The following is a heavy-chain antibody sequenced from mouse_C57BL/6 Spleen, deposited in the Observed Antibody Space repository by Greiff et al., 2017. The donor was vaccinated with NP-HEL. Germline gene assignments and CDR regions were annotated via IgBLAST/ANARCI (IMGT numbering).Heavy chain of an antibody. Sequence: VQLQQSGAELVRPGASVTLSCKASGYTFTDYEMHWVKQTPVHGLEWIGAIDPETGGTAYNQKFKGKAILTADKSSSTAYMELRSLTSEDSAVYYCKRERLLHGMDDWGKGTSVTVSS. CDR1: GYTFTDYE. D-gene: IGHD2-3*01. CDR2: IDPETGGT. J-gene: IGHJ4*01. CDR3: KRERLLHGMDD. V-gene: IGHV1-15*01.